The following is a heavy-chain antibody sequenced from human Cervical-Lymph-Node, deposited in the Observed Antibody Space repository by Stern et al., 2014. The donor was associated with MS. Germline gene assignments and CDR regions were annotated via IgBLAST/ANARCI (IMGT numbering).Heavy chain of an antibody. CDR1: GDSISSSNW. V-gene: IGHV4-4*02. J-gene: IGHJ5*02. CDR2: IHHGGST. Sequence: QVQLQESGPGLVKPSGTLSLTCAVSGDSISSSNWWSWVRQSPGSGLEWIGQIHHGGSTYYNPSLKSRVTISVDKYKNHFSVYVNAGTAADTAMYYCTRGPKFREVLMSGWFDLWGQGTLVTVSS. CDR3: TRGPKFREVLMSGWFDL. D-gene: IGHD3-10*01.